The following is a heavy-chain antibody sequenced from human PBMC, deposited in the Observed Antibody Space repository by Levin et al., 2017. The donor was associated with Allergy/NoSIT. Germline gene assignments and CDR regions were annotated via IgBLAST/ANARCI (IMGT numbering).Heavy chain of an antibody. V-gene: IGHV3-30*18. CDR1: GFTFSAYG. J-gene: IGHJ5*02. CDR3: AKDGSRWFGDLRSSWFDL. CDR2: ISYDGGVQ. Sequence: GESLKISCTASGFTFSAYGMHWVRQAPGKGLEWVAVISYDGGVQYYADSVKGRFTISRDDSENMVYMQMKSLRVEDTAVYHCAKDGSRWFGDLRSSWFDLWGQGTLVTVSS. D-gene: IGHD3-10*01.